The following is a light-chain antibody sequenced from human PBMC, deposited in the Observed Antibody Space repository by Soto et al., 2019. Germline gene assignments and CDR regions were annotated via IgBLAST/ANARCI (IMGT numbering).Light chain of an antibody. CDR1: QSVSSY. CDR2: DAS. CDR3: QQRSNGFRIT. Sequence: EIVLTQSPATLSLSPGERATLSCRASQSVSSYLAWYQHKPGQAPRLLIYDASNRATGTAASFSGCGSGTDFTLSISSLEPEDFAVYYCQQRSNGFRITFGLGARLEIK. J-gene: IGKJ5*01. V-gene: IGKV3-11*01.